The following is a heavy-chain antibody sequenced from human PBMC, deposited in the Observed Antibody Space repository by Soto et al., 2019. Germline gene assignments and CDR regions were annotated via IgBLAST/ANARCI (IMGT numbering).Heavy chain of an antibody. V-gene: IGHV3-21*01. CDR2: VNSDNAYI. J-gene: IGHJ6*02. Sequence: GGSLRLSCAASGFTFSIFTIHWVRQAPGKGLEWVSSVNSDNAYIYYADSVRGRFTISRDNAKNSLSLQMNSLRADDTAVYYCARGFCSGGNCYNGLGVWGQGTTVTVSS. CDR3: ARGFCSGGNCYNGLGV. CDR1: GFTFSIFT. D-gene: IGHD2-15*01.